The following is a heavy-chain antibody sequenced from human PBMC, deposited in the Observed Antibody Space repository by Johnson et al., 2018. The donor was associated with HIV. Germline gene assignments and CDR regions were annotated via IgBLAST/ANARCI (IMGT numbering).Heavy chain of an antibody. D-gene: IGHD2-21*02. CDR1: GFTFSDYY. V-gene: IGHV3-20*04. CDR3: AKDRRYCGGDCSVDAFDI. Sequence: VQLVESGGGVVQPGRSLRLSCAASGFTFSDYYMSWIRQAPGKGLEWVSGINWNGGSTGYADSVKGRFTISRDSSKNTLYLQMNSLRAEDTAVYYCAKDRRYCGGDCSVDAFDIWGQGTMVTVSS. CDR2: INWNGGST. J-gene: IGHJ3*02.